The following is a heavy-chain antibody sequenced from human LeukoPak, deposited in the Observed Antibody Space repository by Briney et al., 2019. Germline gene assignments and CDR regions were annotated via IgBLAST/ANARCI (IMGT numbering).Heavy chain of an antibody. D-gene: IGHD6-13*01. CDR1: GYTFTGYY. V-gene: IGHV1-2*04. Sequence: GASVKVSCKASGYTFTGYYMHWVRQAPGQGLEWMGWINPNSGGTNYAQKFQGWVTMTRDTSISTAYMEWSSLKASDTAMYYCARLGYSPWAPHDYWGQGTLVTVSS. CDR3: ARLGYSPWAPHDY. CDR2: INPNSGGT. J-gene: IGHJ4*02.